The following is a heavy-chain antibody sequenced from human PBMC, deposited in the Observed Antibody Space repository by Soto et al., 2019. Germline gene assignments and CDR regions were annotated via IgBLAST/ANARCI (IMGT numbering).Heavy chain of an antibody. CDR1: GFPFSNAW. CDR3: TTDFHIYFDWLLGKYYFDY. V-gene: IGHV3-15*01. Sequence: PGGSLRLSCAASGFPFSNAWMSWVRQAPGKGLEWVGRIKSKTDGGTTDYAAPVKGRFTISRDDSKNTLYLQMNSLKTEDTAVYYCTTDFHIYFDWLLGKYYFDYWGQGTLVTVSS. J-gene: IGHJ4*02. D-gene: IGHD3-9*01. CDR2: IKSKTDGGTT.